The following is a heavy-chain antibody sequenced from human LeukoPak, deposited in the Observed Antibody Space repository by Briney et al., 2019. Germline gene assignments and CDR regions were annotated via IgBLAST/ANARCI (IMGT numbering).Heavy chain of an antibody. D-gene: IGHD2-2*01. CDR2: IYYSGST. Sequence: SQTLSLTCTVSGGSISSGDYYWSWIRQPPGKGLEWIGYIYYSGSTYYNPSLKSRVTISVDTSKNQFFLKLSSVTAADTAVYYCARVGDIVVVPAAIPFDPWGQGTLVTVSS. CDR3: ARVGDIVVVPAAIPFDP. J-gene: IGHJ5*02. V-gene: IGHV4-30-4*08. CDR1: GGSISSGDYY.